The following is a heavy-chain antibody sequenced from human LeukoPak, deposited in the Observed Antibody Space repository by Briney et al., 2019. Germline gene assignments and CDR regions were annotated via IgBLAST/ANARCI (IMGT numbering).Heavy chain of an antibody. CDR2: IHYSGST. CDR3: AIGNGWHLY. J-gene: IGHJ4*02. CDR1: GDSISNYY. D-gene: IGHD6-19*01. Sequence: PSETLSLTCTVSGDSISNYYWSWIRQPPGKGLEWIGYIHYSGSTNYDPSLKSRVTISVDTSKSQFSLKVTSVTAADTAVYYCAIGNGWHLYWGQGTLVTVSS. V-gene: IGHV4-59*01.